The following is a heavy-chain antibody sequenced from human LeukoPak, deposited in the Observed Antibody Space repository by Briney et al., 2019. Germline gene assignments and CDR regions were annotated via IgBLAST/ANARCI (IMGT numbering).Heavy chain of an antibody. D-gene: IGHD1-26*01. J-gene: IGHJ4*02. V-gene: IGHV3-21*01. CDR2: ISSSSSYI. CDR1: GFTFSSHS. Sequence: GGSLRLSCAASGFTFSSHSMNWVRQAPGKGLEWVSSISSSSSYIYYADSVKGRFTISRDNAKNSLYPQMNSLRAEDTAVYYCARGLYSGSYYVPPDYWGQGTLVTVSS. CDR3: ARGLYSGSYYVPPDY.